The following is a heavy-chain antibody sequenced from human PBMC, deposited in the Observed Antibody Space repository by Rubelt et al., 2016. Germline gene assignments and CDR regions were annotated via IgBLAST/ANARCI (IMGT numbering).Heavy chain of an antibody. Sequence: QVQLVQSGAEVKKPGASVKVSCKASGYTFTSYGISWVRQAPGQGLEWMGWISVYNGNTNYAQKFQGRVTMTADEATSTAYMELSSLGSEDTAVYYCARGSGSYTFDYWGQGTLVTVSS. J-gene: IGHJ4*02. CDR3: ARGSGSYTFDY. V-gene: IGHV1-18*01. CDR2: ISVYNGNT. D-gene: IGHD1-26*01. CDR1: GYTFTSYG.